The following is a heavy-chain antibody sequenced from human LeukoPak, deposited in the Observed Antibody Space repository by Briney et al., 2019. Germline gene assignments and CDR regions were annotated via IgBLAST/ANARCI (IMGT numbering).Heavy chain of an antibody. CDR1: GYTFTSYY. J-gene: IGHJ4*02. CDR3: ASYYDFWGGYYTGNY. V-gene: IGHV1-46*01. D-gene: IGHD3-3*01. Sequence: ASVKVSCKASGYTFTSYYMHWVRQAPGQGLEWMGIINPSGGSTSYAQKFQGRVTMTRDTSTSTVYMELSSLRSEDTAVYYCASYYDFWGGYYTGNYWGQGTLVTVSS. CDR2: INPSGGST.